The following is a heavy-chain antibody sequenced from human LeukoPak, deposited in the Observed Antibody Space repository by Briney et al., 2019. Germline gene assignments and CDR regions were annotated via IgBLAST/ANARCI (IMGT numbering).Heavy chain of an antibody. V-gene: IGHV1-69*06. CDR3: ASNPDYGGNSGY. CDR1: GGTFSSYA. J-gene: IGHJ4*02. Sequence: GASVKVSCKASGGTFSSYAISWVRQAPGQGLEWMGGIIPIFGTANCAQKFQGRVTITADKSTSTAYMELSSLRSEDTAVYYCASNPDYGGNSGYWGQGTLVTVSS. D-gene: IGHD4-23*01. CDR2: IIPIFGTA.